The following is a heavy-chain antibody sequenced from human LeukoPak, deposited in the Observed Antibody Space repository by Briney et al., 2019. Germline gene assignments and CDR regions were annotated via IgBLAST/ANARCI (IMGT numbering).Heavy chain of an antibody. V-gene: IGHV3-30*04. CDR1: GFTFSSYA. CDR2: ISYDGSNK. J-gene: IGHJ4*02. Sequence: GGSLRLSCAASGFTFSSYAMHWVRQAPGKGLEWVAVISYDGSNKYYADSVKGRFTISRDNSKSTLYLQMNSLRAEDTAVYYCARDSLELVGATLYYFDYWGQGTLVTVSS. D-gene: IGHD1-26*01. CDR3: ARDSLELVGATLYYFDY.